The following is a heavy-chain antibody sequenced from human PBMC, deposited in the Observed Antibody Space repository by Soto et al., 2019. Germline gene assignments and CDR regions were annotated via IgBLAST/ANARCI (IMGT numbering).Heavy chain of an antibody. Sequence: EVQLVESGGGLVQPGGSLRLSCAASGFTVSSNYMSWFRQAPGKGLEWVSVIYSGGSTYYADSVKGSFTISRDNSKNTLYLQMNSLRAEDTAVYYCARSEEDIVVVPAAIYYYYYMDVWGKGTTVTVSS. J-gene: IGHJ6*03. CDR3: ARSEEDIVVVPAAIYYYYYMDV. V-gene: IGHV3-66*01. CDR2: IYSGGST. D-gene: IGHD2-2*01. CDR1: GFTVSSNY.